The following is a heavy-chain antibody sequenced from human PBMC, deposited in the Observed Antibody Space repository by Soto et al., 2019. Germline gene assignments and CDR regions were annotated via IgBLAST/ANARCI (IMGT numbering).Heavy chain of an antibody. Sequence: SETLSLTCTVSGGSISSGDYYWSWIRQPPGKGLEWIGYIYYSGSTYYNPSLKSRVTISVDTSKNQFSLKLSSVTAADTAVYYCARALRGNWNPRTVQNWFDPWGQGTLVTVSS. J-gene: IGHJ5*02. D-gene: IGHD1-1*01. CDR1: GGSISSGDYY. CDR2: IYYSGST. V-gene: IGHV4-30-4*01. CDR3: ARALRGNWNPRTVQNWFDP.